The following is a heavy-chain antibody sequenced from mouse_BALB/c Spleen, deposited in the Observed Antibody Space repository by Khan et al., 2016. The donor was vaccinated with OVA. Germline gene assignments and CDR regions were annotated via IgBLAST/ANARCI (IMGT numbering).Heavy chain of an antibody. CDR2: INTYTGEP. V-gene: IGHV9-3-1*01. J-gene: IGHJ4*01. Sequence: QIQLVQSGPELKKPGETVKISCKASGYTFTNYGMHWVKQTPGKGLKWMGWINTYTGEPTYADDFKGRFAFSLETSASTAYLQISNLKNEDTATXFCSRPPYFSYVMVYWGQGTSVTVSS. CDR1: GYTFTNYG. CDR3: SRPPYFSYVMVY. D-gene: IGHD2-10*01.